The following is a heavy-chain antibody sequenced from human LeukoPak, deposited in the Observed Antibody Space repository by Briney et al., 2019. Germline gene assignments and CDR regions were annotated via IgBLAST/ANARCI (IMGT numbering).Heavy chain of an antibody. CDR3: ARGKYYYDSSGYSSDAFDI. Sequence: SETLSLTCAVYGGSFSGYYWSWIRPPPGKGLEWIGYIYHSGSTYYNPSLKSRVTISVDRSKNQFSLKLSSVTAADTAVYYCARGKYYYDSSGYSSDAFDIWGQGTMVTVPS. CDR1: GGSFSGYY. J-gene: IGHJ3*02. D-gene: IGHD3-22*01. CDR2: IYHSGST. V-gene: IGHV4-34*01.